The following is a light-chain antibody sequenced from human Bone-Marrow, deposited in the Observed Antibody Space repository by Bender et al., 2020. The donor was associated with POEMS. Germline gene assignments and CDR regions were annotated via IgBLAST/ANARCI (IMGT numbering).Light chain of an antibody. J-gene: IGLJ2*01. Sequence: SYVLTQAPSVSVAPGQTARISCGGNDIGSNSVHWYQQKPGQAPVLVVYDDSERPSRISERFSGSSSGATVTLTISGAQLEDEADYYCYSAADNTVGIFGGGTKLTVL. CDR3: YSAADNTVGI. CDR2: DDS. V-gene: IGLV3-21*02. CDR1: DIGSNS.